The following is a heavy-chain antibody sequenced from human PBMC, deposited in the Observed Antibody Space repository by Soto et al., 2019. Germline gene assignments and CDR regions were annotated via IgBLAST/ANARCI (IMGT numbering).Heavy chain of an antibody. CDR1: GFNLSHPW. J-gene: IGHJ5*01. CDR3: TTGIYYDIGTGYHNVAS. Sequence: PGWSLRLSCVASGFNLSHPWMTWVRQAAGKGLEWVGRIKSKTDGGTADYAAPVKGRATISRDDSKNTVYLQMNSLKTEDTAVYYCTTGIYYDIGTGYHNVASWGQGALVTVSS. CDR2: IKSKTDGGTA. V-gene: IGHV3-15*01. D-gene: IGHD3-9*01.